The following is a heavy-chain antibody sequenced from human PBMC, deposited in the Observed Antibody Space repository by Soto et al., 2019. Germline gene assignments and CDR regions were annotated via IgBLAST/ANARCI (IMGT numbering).Heavy chain of an antibody. CDR1: GFSLSSSGMC. D-gene: IGHD1-20*01. V-gene: IGHV2-5*02. Sequence: QITLKESGPTLVKPTQTLTLTCTFSGFSLSSSGMCVGWIRQPPVKALEWLALIYWDDDKHYSPSLKSRLTITRDTSKNQVVLTMTDMHPVDTATYYCAHKEPLTGTTRNWGQGTLVTVSS. CDR2: IYWDDDK. J-gene: IGHJ1*01. CDR3: AHKEPLTGTTRN.